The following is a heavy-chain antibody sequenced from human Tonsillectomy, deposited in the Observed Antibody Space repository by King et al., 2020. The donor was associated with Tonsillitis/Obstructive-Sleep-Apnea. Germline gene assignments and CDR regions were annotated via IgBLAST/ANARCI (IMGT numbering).Heavy chain of an antibody. CDR3: ARSNYYYMDV. CDR1: GYRFTNYW. CDR2: IYHGDSDT. J-gene: IGHJ6*03. V-gene: IGHV5-51*01. Sequence: VQLVQSGAEVKKPGESLKTSCKGSGYRFTNYWIGWVLQMPGKGLEWMGIIYHGDSDTRYSPSFQAQVTISADKSISTAYLQWSSLKAPDTAMYYCARSNYYYMDVWGKGTTVTVSS.